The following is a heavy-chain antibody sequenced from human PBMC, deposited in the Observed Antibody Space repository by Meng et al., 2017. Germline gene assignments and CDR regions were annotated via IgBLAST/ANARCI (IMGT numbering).Heavy chain of an antibody. V-gene: IGHV2-5*02. J-gene: IGHJ4*02. CDR2: IYWDDDK. CDR1: GFSRSTSGVG. CDR3: AHSADYDSSGYYYVDY. Sequence: QFPLAEACPALGEPTQTLALLCPFSGFSRSTSGVGVCWIRQPPGKALEWLARIYWDDDKRNSPSLKSRLTITTDTSKNQVVLTMTNMDPVDTATYYCAHSADYDSSGYYYVDYWGQGTLVTVSS. D-gene: IGHD3-22*01.